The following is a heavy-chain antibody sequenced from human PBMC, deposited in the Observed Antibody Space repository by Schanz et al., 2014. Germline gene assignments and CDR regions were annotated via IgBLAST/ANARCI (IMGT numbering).Heavy chain of an antibody. J-gene: IGHJ4*02. CDR2: ISNDGSIK. D-gene: IGHD5-12*01. V-gene: IGHV3-30-3*01. CDR1: GFTFSSYA. CDR3: ASPSGYSDYGTYFDF. Sequence: VQLLESGGGLVQPGRSLRLSCAASGFTFSSYAMHWVRQAPGKGLEWVALISNDGSIKYYADSVEGRFTISRDNSRNTLYLQMNSLRTDDTAVYYCASPSGYSDYGTYFDFWGQGTLVTVSS.